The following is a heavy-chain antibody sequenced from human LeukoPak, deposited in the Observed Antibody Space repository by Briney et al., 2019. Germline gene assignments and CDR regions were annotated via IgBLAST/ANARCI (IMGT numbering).Heavy chain of an antibody. Sequence: SETLSLTCAVYGGSFSGYYRSWIRQPPGKGLEWIGEINHSGSTNYNPSLKSRVTISVDTSKNQFSLKLSSVTAADTAVYYCARDGYSSSWYYFDYWGQGTLVTVSS. J-gene: IGHJ4*02. D-gene: IGHD6-13*01. CDR3: ARDGYSSSWYYFDY. CDR1: GGSFSGYY. CDR2: INHSGST. V-gene: IGHV4-34*01.